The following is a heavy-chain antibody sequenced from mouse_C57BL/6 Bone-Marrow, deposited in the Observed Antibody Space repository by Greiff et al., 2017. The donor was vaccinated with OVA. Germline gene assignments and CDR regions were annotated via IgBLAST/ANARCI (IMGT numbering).Heavy chain of an antibody. Sequence: VQLQESGAELVKPGASVKMSCKASGYTFTTYPIEWMKQNHGKSLEWIGNFHPYNDDTKYNEKFKGKATLTVEKSSSTVYLELSRLTSDDSAVYYCARGVRDYDRVFAYWGQGTLVTVSA. CDR3: ARGVRDYDRVFAY. D-gene: IGHD2-4*01. V-gene: IGHV1-47*01. J-gene: IGHJ3*01. CDR1: GYTFTTYP. CDR2: FHPYNDDT.